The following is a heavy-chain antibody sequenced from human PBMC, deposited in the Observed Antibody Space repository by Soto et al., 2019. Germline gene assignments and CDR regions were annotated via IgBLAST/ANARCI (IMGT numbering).Heavy chain of an antibody. CDR2: INAGNGNT. Sequence: QVQLVQSGAEVKKPGASVKVSCKASGYTFTSYAMHWVRQAPGQRLEWMGWINAGNGNTKYSQKFQGRVTITRDTSASTAYMELSSLRSDDTAVYYCARGEKGYCSSTSCLSNWFDPWGQGTLVTVSS. V-gene: IGHV1-3*01. CDR1: GYTFTSYA. CDR3: ARGEKGYCSSTSCLSNWFDP. J-gene: IGHJ5*02. D-gene: IGHD2-2*01.